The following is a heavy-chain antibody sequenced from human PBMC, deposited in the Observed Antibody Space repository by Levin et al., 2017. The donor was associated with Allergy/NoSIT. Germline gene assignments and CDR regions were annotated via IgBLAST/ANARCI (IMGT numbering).Heavy chain of an antibody. V-gene: IGHV3-7*04. J-gene: IGHJ4*02. CDR2: IKQDASLK. CDR1: GFSFRSNW. Sequence: GGSLRLSCVGTGFSFRSNWMSWVRQAPGKGLEWVANIKQDASLKHYADSVKGRFTISRDNAENSLNLQMSSLRSEDTAVYYCARIDDYGRTFDYWGLGTLVTVSS. D-gene: IGHD4/OR15-4a*01. CDR3: ARIDDYGRTFDY.